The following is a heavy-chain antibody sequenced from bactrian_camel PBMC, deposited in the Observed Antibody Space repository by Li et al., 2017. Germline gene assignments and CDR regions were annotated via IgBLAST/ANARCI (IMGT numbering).Heavy chain of an antibody. CDR3: AADGLSGNWFVYSASD. CDR2: INRHGGIT. CDR1: GFTISSYV. D-gene: IGHD2*01. J-gene: IGHJ4*01. Sequence: QLVESGGSLVQPGGSLRLSCVASGFTISSYVMSWVRQAPGKGLEWVSGINRHGGITSYADAAKGRFTISRDNAKNTLYLQMNGLKTEDTAVYYCAADGLSGNWFVYSASDWGQGTQVTVS. V-gene: IGHV3S40*01.